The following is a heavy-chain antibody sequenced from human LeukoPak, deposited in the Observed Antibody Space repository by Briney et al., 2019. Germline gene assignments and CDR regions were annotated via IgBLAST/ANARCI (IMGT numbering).Heavy chain of an antibody. V-gene: IGHV2-5*01. CDR1: GFSLSTSAVGVG. J-gene: IGHJ4*02. Sequence: SGPTLVNPTQTLTLTCTFSGFSLSTSAVGVGVGWIRQPPGKALEWLALIYWSDDVRYSPSLKSRLIITKDTSKNQVVVTMTNMDPVDTATYYCARRIRSGTYFDYWGQGTLVTVSS. D-gene: IGHD1-26*01. CDR2: IYWSDDV. CDR3: ARRIRSGTYFDY.